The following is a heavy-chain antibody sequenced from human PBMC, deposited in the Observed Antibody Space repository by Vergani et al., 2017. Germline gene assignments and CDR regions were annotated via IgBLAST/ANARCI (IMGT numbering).Heavy chain of an antibody. CDR3: AREGFYDYVWGSYRLRGGYYFDY. CDR1: GYTFTSYA. J-gene: IGHJ4*02. V-gene: IGHV1-3*01. Sequence: QVQLVQSGAEVKKPGASVKVSCKASGYTFTSYAMHWVRQAPGQRLEWMGWINAGNENTKYSQKFQGRVTITRDTSASTAYMELSSLRSEDTAVYYCAREGFYDYVWGSYRLRGGYYFDYWGQGTLVTVSS. CDR2: INAGNENT. D-gene: IGHD3-16*02.